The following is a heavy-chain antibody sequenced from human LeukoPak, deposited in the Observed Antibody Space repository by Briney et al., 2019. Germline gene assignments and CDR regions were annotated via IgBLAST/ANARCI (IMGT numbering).Heavy chain of an antibody. V-gene: IGHV7-4-1*02. D-gene: IGHD2/OR15-2a*01. CDR2: INTNTGNS. J-gene: IGHJ3*01. CDR3: GTLSAGAFDV. CDR1: GYTFTSYA. Sequence: ASVKVSCKASGYTFTSYAMNWMRQAPGQGLEWMGWINTNTGNSTYAQGFTGRFVFSLDTSVSTAYLQISSLKAEDTAVYYCGTLSAGAFDVWGQGTMVTVSS.